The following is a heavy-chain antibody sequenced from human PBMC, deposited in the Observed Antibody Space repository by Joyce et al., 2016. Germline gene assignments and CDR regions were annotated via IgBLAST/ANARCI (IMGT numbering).Heavy chain of an antibody. V-gene: IGHV4-34*01. Sequence: QVQLQQWGAGLLKPSETLSLICAVYGGSFSDYYWNWIRQPPGKGLEGIGESNHRGTTNYNPSLKNQVTISVDTSTRQFSLKLRSVTAADTAVYYCVRGRSRGLTYYFTSGPSLGYFEHWGQGTLVTVSS. CDR3: VRGRSRGLTYYFTSGPSLGYFEH. CDR1: GGSFSDYY. J-gene: IGHJ1*01. CDR2: SNHRGTT. D-gene: IGHD2-8*01.